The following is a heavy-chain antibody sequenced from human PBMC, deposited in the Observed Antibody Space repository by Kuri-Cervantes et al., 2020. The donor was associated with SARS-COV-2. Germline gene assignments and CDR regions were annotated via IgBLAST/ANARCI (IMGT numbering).Heavy chain of an antibody. V-gene: IGHV4-61*01. D-gene: IGHD1-1*01. Sequence: CTGSGGSASSGIYYWSWIRQPPGKGLEWIGYIYYSGSTNYNPPLKSRVTISVDTSKNQFSLKLSSVTAADTAVYYCARENWNYFDYWGQGTLVTVSS. CDR3: ARENWNYFDY. J-gene: IGHJ4*02. CDR2: IYYSGST. CDR1: GGSASSGIYY.